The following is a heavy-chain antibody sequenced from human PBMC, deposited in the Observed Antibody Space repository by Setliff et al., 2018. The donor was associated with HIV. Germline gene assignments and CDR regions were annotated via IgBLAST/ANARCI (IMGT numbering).Heavy chain of an antibody. CDR2: FSSRSSII. CDR3: ARGGFLGSVRPPPGHDF. D-gene: IGHD3-10*01. Sequence: PGGSLRLSCGASGFTFTMYSMSWVHQVPGKGLDWVSHFSSRSSIIYYAVSVRGRFTISRDDGKNSLYLQMKGLRAEDTAVYYCARGGFLGSVRPPPGHDFWGRETLVTVSS. J-gene: IGHJ4*02. CDR1: GFTFTMYS. V-gene: IGHV3-48*01.